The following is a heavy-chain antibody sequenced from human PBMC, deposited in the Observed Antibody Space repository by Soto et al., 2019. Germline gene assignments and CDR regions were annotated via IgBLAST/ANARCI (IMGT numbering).Heavy chain of an antibody. CDR2: IYYSGST. Sequence: QVQLQESGPGLVKPSQTLSLTCTVSGGFISSGDYYWSWIRQPPGKGLEWIGYIYYSGSTYYNPSLKSRVTISVDTSKNQFSLKLSSVTAADTAVYFCARLPTMDHDAFDIWGQGTMVTVSS. J-gene: IGHJ3*02. CDR3: ARLPTMDHDAFDI. D-gene: IGHD3-10*01. V-gene: IGHV4-30-4*01. CDR1: GGFISSGDYY.